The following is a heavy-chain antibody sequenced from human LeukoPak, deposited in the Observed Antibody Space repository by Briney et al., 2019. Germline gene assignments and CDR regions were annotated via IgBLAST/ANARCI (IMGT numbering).Heavy chain of an antibody. V-gene: IGHV1-2*02. CDR3: ARVKAMAPFYYYYYMDV. D-gene: IGHD5-18*01. Sequence: GASVEVSCKASGYSFTGYYMHWVRQAPGQGLEWMGWINPNSGGTNYAQKFQGRVTMTRDTSISTAYMELSRPGSDDTAVYYCARVKAMAPFYYYYYMDVWGKGTTVTISS. CDR2: INPNSGGT. CDR1: GYSFTGYY. J-gene: IGHJ6*03.